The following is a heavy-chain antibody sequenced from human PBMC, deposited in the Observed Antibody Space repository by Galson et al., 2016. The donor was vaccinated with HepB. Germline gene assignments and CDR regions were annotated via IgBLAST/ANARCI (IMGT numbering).Heavy chain of an antibody. D-gene: IGHD3-16*01. CDR2: TYYRSQWFY. Sequence: CAISGDSVSNGNVAWNWIRHSPSRGLEWLGRTYYRSQWFYDYADSLEGRITINADKSNNQFSLHMESVTPEDTAVYYCVRGREGGDTFDIWGQGTTVTVSS. CDR3: VRGREGGDTFDI. CDR1: GDSVSNGNVA. J-gene: IGHJ3*02. V-gene: IGHV6-1*01.